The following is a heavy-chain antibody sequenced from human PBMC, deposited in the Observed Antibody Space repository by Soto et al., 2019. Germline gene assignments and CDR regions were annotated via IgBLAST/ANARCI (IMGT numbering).Heavy chain of an antibody. J-gene: IGHJ6*02. V-gene: IGHV1-18*01. CDR2: TSGYNGDT. CDR3: AKNGHPPYYYYGLDV. Sequence: QGQLVQSGGEVKKSGASVKVSCKASGYTFSRYGISWVRQAPGQGLEWMGWTSGYNGDTNYAQKSQGSVTMPIHKSTTTASIEMRSLTSDDTAVYYCAKNGHPPYYYYGLDVWGQGTTVTVSS. D-gene: IGHD2-8*01. CDR1: GYTFSRYG.